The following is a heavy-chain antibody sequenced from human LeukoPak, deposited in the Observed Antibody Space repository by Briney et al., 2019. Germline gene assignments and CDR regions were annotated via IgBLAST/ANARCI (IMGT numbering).Heavy chain of an antibody. D-gene: IGHD1-26*01. CDR2: ITSSGTYI. J-gene: IGHJ4*02. CDR3: ARGYSGTSYDY. V-gene: IGHV3-21*01. Sequence: PGGSLRLSCAASGFTFSSYAMHWVRQAPGKALEWVSSITSSGTYIFYADSVKGRFTISRDNAKNSLYLQMDNLRAEDTAVYYCARGYSGTSYDYWGQGTLVTVSS. CDR1: GFTFSSYA.